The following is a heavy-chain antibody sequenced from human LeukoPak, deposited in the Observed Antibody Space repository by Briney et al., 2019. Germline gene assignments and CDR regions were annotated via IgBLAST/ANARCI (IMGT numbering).Heavy chain of an antibody. V-gene: IGHV3-64D*09. J-gene: IGHJ4*02. Sequence: GGSLRLSCSASGFTFSSYAMRWVRQAPGKGLEYVSAISSNGGSTYYADSVEGRFTISRDNSKNTLYLQMSSLRAEDTAVYYCVKGQQLVPYYFDYWGQGTLVTVSS. D-gene: IGHD6-13*01. CDR2: ISSNGGST. CDR3: VKGQQLVPYYFDY. CDR1: GFTFSSYA.